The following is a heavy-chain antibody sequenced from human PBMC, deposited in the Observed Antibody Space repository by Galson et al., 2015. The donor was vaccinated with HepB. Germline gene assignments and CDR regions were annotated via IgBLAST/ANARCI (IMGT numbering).Heavy chain of an antibody. CDR2: ISGSGDTT. CDR3: ATYQQRPAFDI. D-gene: IGHD6-13*01. CDR1: GFTFSNYF. V-gene: IGHV3-23*01. Sequence: SLRLSCAASGFTFSNYFMNWFRQAPGKGLEWVSVISGSGDTTHYADSVKGRFTISRDSSKNTLYLQMSSLRAEDTAIYYCATYQQRPAFDIWGHGTMVTVSS. J-gene: IGHJ3*02.